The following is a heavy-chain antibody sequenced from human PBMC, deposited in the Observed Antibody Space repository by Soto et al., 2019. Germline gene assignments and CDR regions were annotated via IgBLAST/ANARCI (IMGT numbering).Heavy chain of an antibody. CDR2: MNPNSGNT. Sequence: VASVKVSCKASGYTFTSYDINWVRQAAGQGLEWMGWMNPNSGNTGYAQKFQGRVTMTRSTSIGTAYMELSSLRSEDTAVYYCARDPSGSYFPWFDPWGQGTLVTVSS. D-gene: IGHD1-26*01. CDR3: ARDPSGSYFPWFDP. CDR1: GYTFTSYD. J-gene: IGHJ5*02. V-gene: IGHV1-8*01.